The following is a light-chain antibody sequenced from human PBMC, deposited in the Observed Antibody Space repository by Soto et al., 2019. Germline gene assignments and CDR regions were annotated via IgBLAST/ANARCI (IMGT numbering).Light chain of an antibody. CDR3: QQYGSSPLFT. Sequence: EIVLTQSPGTLSLSPGERATLSCRASQSVSSSYLAWYQQKPGQAPRLLICGASSRATGIPDRFSGSGSGTDFTLTISRLGPEDFAVYYCQQYGSSPLFTFGPGTKVDIK. CDR2: GAS. CDR1: QSVSSSY. V-gene: IGKV3-20*01. J-gene: IGKJ3*01.